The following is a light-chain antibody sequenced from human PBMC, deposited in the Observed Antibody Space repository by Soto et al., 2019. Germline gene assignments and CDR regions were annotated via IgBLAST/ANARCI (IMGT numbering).Light chain of an antibody. Sequence: QSVLTQPPSASGTPGQRGTISCSGSSSNIGSNTVNWYQQLPGTAPKLLIYSNNQRPSGVPDRFSGSKSGTSASLAISGLQSEDEADYYCAAWDDSLNGPDVVFGGGTKLTVL. CDR3: AAWDDSLNGPDVV. CDR2: SNN. V-gene: IGLV1-44*01. J-gene: IGLJ2*01. CDR1: SSNIGSNT.